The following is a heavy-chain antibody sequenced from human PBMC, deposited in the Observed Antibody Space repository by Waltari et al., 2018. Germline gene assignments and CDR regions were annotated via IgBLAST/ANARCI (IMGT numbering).Heavy chain of an antibody. V-gene: IGHV1-3*01. Sequence: QVQLVQSGAEVKKPGASVKVSCKASGYTFTSYAMHWVRHAPGQRLEWMGWINAGNGNTKYSQKFQGRVTITRDTSASTAYMELSSLRSEDTAVYYCARGAGIAAAGAHYYYYGMDVWGQGTTVTVSS. CDR3: ARGAGIAAAGAHYYYYGMDV. D-gene: IGHD6-13*01. CDR1: GYTFTSYA. CDR2: INAGNGNT. J-gene: IGHJ6*02.